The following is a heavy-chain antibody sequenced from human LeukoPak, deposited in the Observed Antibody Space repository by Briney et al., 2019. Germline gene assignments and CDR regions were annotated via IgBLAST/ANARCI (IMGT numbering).Heavy chain of an antibody. CDR1: GGSISSYY. J-gene: IGHJ6*02. CDR3: ARQYYYGSGISYYYYYGMDV. D-gene: IGHD3-10*01. V-gene: IGHV4-59*08. Sequence: SETLSLTCTVSGGSISSYYWSWIRQPPGKGLEGIGYIYYSGSTNYNPSLKSRVTISVDTSKNQFSLKLSSVTAADTAVYYCARQYYYGSGISYYYYYGMDVWGQGTTVTVSS. CDR2: IYYSGST.